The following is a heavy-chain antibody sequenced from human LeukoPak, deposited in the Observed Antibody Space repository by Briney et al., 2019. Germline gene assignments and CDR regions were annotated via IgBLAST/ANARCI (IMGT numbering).Heavy chain of an antibody. CDR1: GYTLTSDG. D-gene: IGHD2-2*01. J-gene: IGHJ4*02. CDR3: ARALPGCDRTNCYGLDY. V-gene: IGHV7-4-1*02. Sequence: ASVKVSCKASGYTLTSDGMNWVRQSPRQGLEWMGWINTNTANPTYAQGFTGRFVFSLDTSVNTAYLQISSLKAEDTAVYYCARALPGCDRTNCYGLDYWGQGTLVTVSS. CDR2: INTNTANP.